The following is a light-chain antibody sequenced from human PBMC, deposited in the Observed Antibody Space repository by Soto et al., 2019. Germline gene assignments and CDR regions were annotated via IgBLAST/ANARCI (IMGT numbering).Light chain of an antibody. CDR3: CSYAGSSTLV. Sequence: QSVLTQPASASGSPGQSITISCTGTSSDIGTYNFVSWYQQHPGKAPKLMIYEGTTRPSGVSNRFSGSKSGNTASLTISGLQAEDEADYYCCSYAGSSTLVFGGGTKLTVL. J-gene: IGLJ2*01. CDR1: SSDIGTYNF. V-gene: IGLV2-23*01. CDR2: EGT.